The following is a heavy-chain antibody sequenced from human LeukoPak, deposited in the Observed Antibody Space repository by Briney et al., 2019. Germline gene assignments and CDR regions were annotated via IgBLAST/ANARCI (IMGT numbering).Heavy chain of an antibody. Sequence: HPGGSLRLSCAASGFTFSSYAMSWVRQAPGKGLEWVSAISGSGGSTYYADSVKGRFTISRDNSKNTLYLQMNSLRAEDTAVYYCAKDGFTMVRGVIITQIFDYWGQGTLVTVSS. CDR1: GFTFSSYA. D-gene: IGHD3-10*01. CDR2: ISGSGGST. V-gene: IGHV3-23*01. CDR3: AKDGFTMVRGVIITQIFDY. J-gene: IGHJ4*02.